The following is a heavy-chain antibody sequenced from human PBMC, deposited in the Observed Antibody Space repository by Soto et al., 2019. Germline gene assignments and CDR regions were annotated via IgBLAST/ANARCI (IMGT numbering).Heavy chain of an antibody. D-gene: IGHD6-19*01. V-gene: IGHV3-74*01. CDR3: AVAVAGPTAIGY. CDR2: ISSDGSTT. Sequence: GGSLRLSCAASGFTFGNYWMHWVRQDPVKGLVWVSRISSDGSTTITYADSVKGRFTISRDNAKNTLYLQMNSLRAEDTAVYYCAVAVAGPTAIGYWGQGTLVTVSS. J-gene: IGHJ4*02. CDR1: GFTFGNYW.